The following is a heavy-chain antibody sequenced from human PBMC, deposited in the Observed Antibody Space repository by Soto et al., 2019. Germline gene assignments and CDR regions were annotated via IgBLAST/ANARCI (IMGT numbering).Heavy chain of an antibody. CDR3: AKDRMVGGVINCFDY. J-gene: IGHJ4*02. CDR2: ISGSGGST. D-gene: IGHD3-10*01. CDR1: GFTFSSYA. V-gene: IGHV3-23*01. Sequence: GGSLRLSCAASGFTFSSYAMSWVRQAPGKGLEWVSAISGSGGSTYYADSVKGRFTISRDNSKNTLYLQMNSLRAEDTAVYYCAKDRMVGGVINCFDYWGQGTLVTVSS.